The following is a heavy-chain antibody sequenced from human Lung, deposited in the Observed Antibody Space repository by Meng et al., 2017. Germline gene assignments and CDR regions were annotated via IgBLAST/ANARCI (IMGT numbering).Heavy chain of an antibody. CDR2: INPKSGDT. CDR3: ARDEDISAAGKLFGDY. D-gene: IGHD6-25*01. Sequence: VQLVQVGAEVKQPGDSVKVACTPSGDNCPDYYTHWVRRARGQGLEGMGRINPKSGDTHYAQKFQARVTMTGDTSISTAYMELSGLRSDDTAMYYCARDEDISAAGKLFGDYWGQGTLVTVSS. CDR1: GDNCPDYY. V-gene: IGHV1-2*06. J-gene: IGHJ4*02.